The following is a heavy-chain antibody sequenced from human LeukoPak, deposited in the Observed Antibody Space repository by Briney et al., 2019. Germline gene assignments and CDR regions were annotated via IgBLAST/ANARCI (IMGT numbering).Heavy chain of an antibody. CDR2: ITTSDGNT. CDR3: AKESRSSHYGMDV. CDR1: GFTFSSYT. D-gene: IGHD6-13*01. Sequence: PGGSLRLSCAASGFTFSSYTMSWVRQAPGKGLEWVSTITTSDGNTYYADSVKGRFTVSRDNSKNTLFLQMNSLRAEDTAVYYCAKESRSSHYGMDVWGQGTTVTVSS. J-gene: IGHJ6*02. V-gene: IGHV3-23*01.